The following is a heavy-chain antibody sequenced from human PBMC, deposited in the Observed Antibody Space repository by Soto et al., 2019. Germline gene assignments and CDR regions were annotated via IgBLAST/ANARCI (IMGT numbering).Heavy chain of an antibody. Sequence: PSETLSPTCTVSGGSLSSYYWSWIRQPPGKGLEWIGYIYYSGSTNYNPSLKSRVTISVDTSKNQFSLKLSSVTAADTAVYYCARAGARPYYYGMDVWGQGTTVTVSS. CDR1: GGSLSSYY. D-gene: IGHD3-10*01. CDR3: ARAGARPYYYGMDV. V-gene: IGHV4-59*01. J-gene: IGHJ6*02. CDR2: IYYSGST.